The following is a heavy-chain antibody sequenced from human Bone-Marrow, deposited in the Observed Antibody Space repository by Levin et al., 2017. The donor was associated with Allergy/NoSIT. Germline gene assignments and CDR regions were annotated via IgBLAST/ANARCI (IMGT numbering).Heavy chain of an antibody. D-gene: IGHD3-22*01. CDR2: INPSGGST. CDR3: ARDDSSFLSGLGGVGPETYGMDV. V-gene: IGHV1-46*01. J-gene: IGHJ6*02. Sequence: GESLKISCKASGYTFTSYYMHWVRQAPGQGLEWMGIINPSGGSTSYAQKFQGRVTMTRDTSTSTVYMELSSLRSEDTAVYYCARDDSSFLSGLGGVGPETYGMDVWGQGTTVTVSS. CDR1: GYTFTSYY.